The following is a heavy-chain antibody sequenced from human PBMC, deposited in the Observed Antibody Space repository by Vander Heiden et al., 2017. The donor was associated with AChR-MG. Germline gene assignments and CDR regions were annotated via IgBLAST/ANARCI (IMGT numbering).Heavy chain of an antibody. CDR3: AIHKRPSSGWYSVRQPKNWFDP. V-gene: IGHV4-34*01. D-gene: IGHD6-19*01. J-gene: IGHJ5*02. CDR1: GGSFSGYY. Sequence: QVQLQQWGAGLLKPSETLSLTCAVYGGSFSGYYWRWIRQPPGKGLEWIGEINHSGSTNYNPSLKSRVTISVDTSKNQFSLKLSSVTAADTAVYYCAIHKRPSSGWYSVRQPKNWFDPWGQGTLVTVSS. CDR2: INHSGST.